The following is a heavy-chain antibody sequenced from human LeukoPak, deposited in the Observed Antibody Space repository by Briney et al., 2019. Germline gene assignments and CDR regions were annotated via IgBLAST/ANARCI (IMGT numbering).Heavy chain of an antibody. J-gene: IGHJ5*02. CDR2: ISSGSGPI. V-gene: IGHV3-48*02. CDR1: GFTFSTYS. D-gene: IGHD3-10*01. CDR3: ARAPRGADNWFDP. Sequence: GGSLRLSCAASGFTFSTYSMNWVRQAPGKGLEWFSYISSGSGPIHYADSVKGRFTISRDNAKNSLYLQMNSLRDDDTAVYYCARAPRGADNWFDPWGQGTLVTVSS.